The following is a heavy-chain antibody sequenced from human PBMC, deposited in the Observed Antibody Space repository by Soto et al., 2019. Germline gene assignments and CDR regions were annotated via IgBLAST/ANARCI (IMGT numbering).Heavy chain of an antibody. J-gene: IGHJ4*02. Sequence: VQLLESGGGLVQPGGSLRLSCAASGFPFSSYAMTWVRQAPGKGLEWVSSISGSGGSTYYADSVKGRFTISRDSSKNTLYLQMNSLRAEDTALYYCAKDRYCSSTSCYAGLDYWGQGTLVTVSS. D-gene: IGHD2-2*01. CDR3: AKDRYCSSTSCYAGLDY. CDR1: GFPFSSYA. V-gene: IGHV3-23*01. CDR2: ISGSGGST.